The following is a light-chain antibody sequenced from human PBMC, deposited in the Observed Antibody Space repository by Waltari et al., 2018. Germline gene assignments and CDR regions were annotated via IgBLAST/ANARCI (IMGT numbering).Light chain of an antibody. CDR2: GAS. J-gene: IGKJ1*01. Sequence: EIVLTQSPGTLSLSPGERATLSCWASQSVGGTLAWYQQQPGQAPRLLIYGASSRATGIPDRFSGSGSGTGFSLSISRLEPEDFAVYYCQHYVRLPVTFGQGTKVEIK. CDR3: QHYVRLPVT. CDR1: QSVGGT. V-gene: IGKV3-20*01.